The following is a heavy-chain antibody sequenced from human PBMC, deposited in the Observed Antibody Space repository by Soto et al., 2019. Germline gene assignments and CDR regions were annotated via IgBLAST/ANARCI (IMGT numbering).Heavy chain of an antibody. CDR1: GYSFTSYD. J-gene: IGHJ3*02. Sequence: QVQLVQSGAEVKKPGASVKVSCKASGYSFTSYDINWVRQATGQGLEWMGWMNPNSGNTGYAQKFQGRITMTRNTPIGTAYMELSSLRSEDTAVYYCARVCDLDIVVVKNRAFDIWGQGTMVTFSS. D-gene: IGHD2-2*03. V-gene: IGHV1-8*01. CDR3: ARVCDLDIVVVKNRAFDI. CDR2: MNPNSGNT.